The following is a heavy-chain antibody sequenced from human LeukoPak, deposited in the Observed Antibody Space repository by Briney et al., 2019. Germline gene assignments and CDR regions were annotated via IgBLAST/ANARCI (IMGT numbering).Heavy chain of an antibody. J-gene: IGHJ4*02. Sequence: SETLSLTCTVSGGSISSSSYYWGWIRQPPGKGLEWIGSIYYSGSTYYNPSLKSRVTISVDTSKNQFSLKLSSVTAADTAVYYCARHIILRFLEWSYFDYWGQGTLVTASS. D-gene: IGHD3-3*01. CDR1: GGSISSSSYY. CDR3: ARHIILRFLEWSYFDY. CDR2: IYYSGST. V-gene: IGHV4-39*01.